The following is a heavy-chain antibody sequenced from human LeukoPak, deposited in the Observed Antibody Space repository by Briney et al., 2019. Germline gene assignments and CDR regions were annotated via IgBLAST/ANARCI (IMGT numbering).Heavy chain of an antibody. CDR1: GFTFSSYG. Sequence: PGGSLRLSCAASGFTFSSYGMHWVRQAPDKGLEWVAFIRYDGSNKYYADSVKGRFTISRDNSKNTLYLQMNSLRAEDTAVYYCAKAYYDILTGYKTGYYYYLDVWGKGTTVTVSS. D-gene: IGHD3-9*01. J-gene: IGHJ6*03. CDR2: IRYDGSNK. V-gene: IGHV3-30*02. CDR3: AKAYYDILTGYKTGYYYYLDV.